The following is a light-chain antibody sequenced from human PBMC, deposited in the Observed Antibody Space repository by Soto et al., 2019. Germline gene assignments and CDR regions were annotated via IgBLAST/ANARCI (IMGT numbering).Light chain of an antibody. CDR2: DAS. CDR3: QQSYTTVYS. Sequence: IQMTQSPSSLSASVGDRVTITFRTSQDISNDLDWYQQKPGKAPTLLIYDASTLQSGVPSRFSGLGSGTDFALTITSLQPDDSATYYCQQSYTTVYSFGQGTKVDIK. CDR1: QDISND. V-gene: IGKV1-39*01. J-gene: IGKJ2*01.